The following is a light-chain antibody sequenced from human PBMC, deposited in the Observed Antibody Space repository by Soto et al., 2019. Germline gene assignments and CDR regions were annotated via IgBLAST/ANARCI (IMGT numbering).Light chain of an antibody. CDR3: PTWGTGPWV. V-gene: IGLV4-69*01. J-gene: IGLJ3*02. Sequence: QLVLTQSPSASASLGASVKLTCTLSSGHSSYAIAWHQQKPEKGPRYLMKLNSDGSHSKGDGIPDRFSGSSSGAERYLTISSLQSEDEADSYCPTWGTGPWVFGGGTKLTVL. CDR2: LNSDGSH. CDR1: SGHSSYA.